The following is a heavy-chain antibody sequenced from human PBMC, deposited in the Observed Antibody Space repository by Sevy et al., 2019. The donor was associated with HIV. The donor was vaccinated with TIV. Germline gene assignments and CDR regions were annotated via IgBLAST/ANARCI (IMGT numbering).Heavy chain of an antibody. Sequence: ASVKVSCKASEYTFTNYGISWVRQAPGQGLEWIGWISGRNGDTNYAQKFQGRVTMTTDTSTSTVYMELRSLRSDDTAVYYCTRDSWTKDYYYYMDVWGKGTTVTVSS. D-gene: IGHD5-12*01. J-gene: IGHJ6*03. CDR3: TRDSWTKDYYYYMDV. V-gene: IGHV1-18*01. CDR1: EYTFTNYG. CDR2: ISGRNGDT.